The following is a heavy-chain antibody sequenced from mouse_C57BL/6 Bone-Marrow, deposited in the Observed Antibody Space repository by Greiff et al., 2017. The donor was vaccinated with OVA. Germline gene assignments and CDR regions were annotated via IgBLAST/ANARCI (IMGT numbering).Heavy chain of an antibody. CDR2: IDPSDSYT. V-gene: IGHV1-50*01. J-gene: IGHJ3*01. CDR1: GYTFTSYW. Sequence: QVQLQQPGAELVKPGASVKLSCKASGYTFTSYWMQWVKQRPGQGLEWIGEIDPSDSYTNYNQKFKGKATLTVDTSSSTAYMQLSSLTSEDSAVYYCAREPPGFAYWGQGTLVTVSA. CDR3: AREPPGFAY.